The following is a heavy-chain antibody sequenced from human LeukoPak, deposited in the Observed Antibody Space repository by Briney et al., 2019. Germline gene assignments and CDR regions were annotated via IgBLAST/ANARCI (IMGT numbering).Heavy chain of an antibody. CDR1: GGSFSGYY. J-gene: IGHJ4*02. V-gene: IGHV4-34*01. CDR3: ARGVKYYYGSGSYYRPYYFDY. Sequence: SETLSLTCAVYGGSFSGYYWSWIRQPPGKGLEWIGEINHRGSTNYNPSLKSRVTISVDTSKNQFSLKLSSVTAADTAVYYWARGVKYYYGSGSYYRPYYFDYWGQGTLVTVSS. CDR2: INHRGST. D-gene: IGHD3-10*01.